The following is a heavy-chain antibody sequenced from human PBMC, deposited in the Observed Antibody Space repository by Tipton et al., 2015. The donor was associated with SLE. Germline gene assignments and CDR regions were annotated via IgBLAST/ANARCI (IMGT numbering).Heavy chain of an antibody. CDR1: GFIFSSYG. CDR2: IRYDGGEK. Sequence: SLRLSCAASGFIFSSYGMHWVRQAPGKGLEWVAFIRYDGGEKYYGDSVKGRFTISRDNSKNMLYLQMNSLRPEDTAVYYCARDRDLVAMGRGRNYYYYYMDVWGKGTTVTVSS. V-gene: IGHV3-30*02. D-gene: IGHD5-12*01. CDR3: ARDRDLVAMGRGRNYYYYYMDV. J-gene: IGHJ6*03.